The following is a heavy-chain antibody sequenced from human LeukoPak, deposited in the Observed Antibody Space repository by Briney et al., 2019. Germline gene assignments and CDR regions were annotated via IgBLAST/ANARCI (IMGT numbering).Heavy chain of an antibody. J-gene: IGHJ4*02. CDR1: GGSISSSSYY. CDR2: LYYSGNT. D-gene: IGHD1-26*01. Sequence: SETLSLTCTVSGGSISSSSYYWGWIRQPPGKGLEWIGSLYYSGNTYYNPSLKSRITISVDTSKNQFSLKLSSVTAADTAVYYCARDRVGATSDDEDYWGQGTLVTVSS. CDR3: ARDRVGATSDDEDY. V-gene: IGHV4-39*02.